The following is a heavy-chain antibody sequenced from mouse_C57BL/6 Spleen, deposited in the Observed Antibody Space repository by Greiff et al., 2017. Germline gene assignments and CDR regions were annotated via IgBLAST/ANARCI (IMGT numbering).Heavy chain of an antibody. CDR1: GYSFTGYY. CDR3: ARFLFDY. V-gene: IGHV1-43*01. J-gene: IGHJ2*01. Sequence: EVKLMESGPELVKPGASVKISCKASGYSFTGYYMHWVKQSSEKSLEWIGEINPSTGGTSYNQKFKGKATLTVDKSSSTAYMQLKSLTSEDSAVYYCARFLFDYWGQGTTLTVSS. CDR2: INPSTGGT.